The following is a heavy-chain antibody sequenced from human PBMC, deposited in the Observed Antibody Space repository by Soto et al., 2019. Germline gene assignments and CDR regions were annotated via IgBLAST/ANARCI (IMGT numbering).Heavy chain of an antibody. CDR1: VGSISTDNW. CDR3: ARDQDSGWGLDF. D-gene: IGHD6-19*01. Sequence: QVQVQESGPGLVKPSGTLSLTCVVSVGSISTDNWWSWVRQPPGKGLEWIGEIYHSGRTNYSPSLKSRVSISADTSKNQLSLQMTSVTAADTAVYYCARDQDSGWGLDFWGQGILVTVSS. CDR2: IYHSGRT. V-gene: IGHV4-4*02. J-gene: IGHJ4*02.